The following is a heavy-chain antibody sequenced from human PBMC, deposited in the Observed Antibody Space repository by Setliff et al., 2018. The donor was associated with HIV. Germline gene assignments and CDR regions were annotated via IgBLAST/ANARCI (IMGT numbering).Heavy chain of an antibody. J-gene: IGHJ4*02. CDR3: ARHVPSVPVTTKTPLAY. CDR2: FSYNGGR. CDR1: GDSVSTRNSF. Sequence: SETLSLTCTVSGDSVSTRNSFWGWIRQPPGKGLEWIGSFSYNGGRRYTPSLKSRVTISADMSKNQFSLKLSSVTATDTAVYYCARHVPSVPVTTKTPLAYWGQGVLVTVSS. D-gene: IGHD4-17*01. V-gene: IGHV4-39*01.